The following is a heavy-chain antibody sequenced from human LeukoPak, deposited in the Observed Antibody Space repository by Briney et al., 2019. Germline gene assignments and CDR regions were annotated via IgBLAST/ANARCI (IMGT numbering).Heavy chain of an antibody. J-gene: IGHJ4*02. CDR3: ATYSTASVGFHY. CDR1: GVSITNYY. D-gene: IGHD6-13*01. CDR2: VFYAGST. V-gene: IGHV4-59*01. Sequence: PSETLSLTCIVSGVSITNYYWTWIRQPPGEGLEWIGYVFYAGSTNYNPSLESRVTISVDTSKNQVSLKLTSMTAADTAVYYCATYSTASVGFHYWGRGTLVTVSS.